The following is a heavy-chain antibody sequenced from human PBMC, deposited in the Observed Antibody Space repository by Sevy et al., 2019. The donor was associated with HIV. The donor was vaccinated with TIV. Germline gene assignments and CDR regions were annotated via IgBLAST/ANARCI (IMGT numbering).Heavy chain of an antibody. CDR2: VYNSGTT. D-gene: IGHD3-9*01. V-gene: IGHV4-39*01. Sequence: SETLSLTCTVSGDSISSSSQFWAWIRQSPGKGLERIGNVYNSGTTEYNPSLKSRITISVNTPKNKFCLKLTSVTAADTAVYYCARQLSYYDSLTGSQRGYWLDTWGQGNLVTVSS. CDR1: GDSISSSSQF. J-gene: IGHJ5*02. CDR3: ARQLSYYDSLTGSQRGYWLDT.